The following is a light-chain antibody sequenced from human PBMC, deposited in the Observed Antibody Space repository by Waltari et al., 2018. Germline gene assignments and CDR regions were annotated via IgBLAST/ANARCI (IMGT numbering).Light chain of an antibody. Sequence: SYVQTQPPSVSVAPGETAPFTCGGKNIGSKSVHWYQQKPGQAPVVVISDDRVRPSGIPERFSGSNSGNTATLTISRGEAGDEADYYCQVWDSDDYQVFAGGTKLTVL. V-gene: IGLV3-21*04. J-gene: IGLJ3*02. CDR2: DDR. CDR3: QVWDSDDYQV. CDR1: NIGSKS.